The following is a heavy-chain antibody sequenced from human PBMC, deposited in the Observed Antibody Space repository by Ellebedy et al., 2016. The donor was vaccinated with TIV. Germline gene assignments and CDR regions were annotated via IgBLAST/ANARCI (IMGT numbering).Heavy chain of an antibody. CDR2: ITHSGST. V-gene: IGHV4-34*01. CDR1: GGSFSGYY. CDR3: ASGLARDY. Sequence: MPSETLSLTCAVYGGSFSGYYGSWIRPPPGKGLEWIGEITHSGSTNYNPSLKSRVTISVDTSKNQFSLNLSSVTAADTAVYYCASGLARDYWGQGTLVTVSS. J-gene: IGHJ4*02.